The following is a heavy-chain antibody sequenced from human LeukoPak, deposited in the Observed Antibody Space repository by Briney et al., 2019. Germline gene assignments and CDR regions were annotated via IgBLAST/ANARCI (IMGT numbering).Heavy chain of an antibody. CDR2: IYYSGST. CDR3: AHCGGDCYAVPDY. CDR1: GGSISSSSYY. D-gene: IGHD2-21*01. Sequence: SETLSLTCTVSGGSISSSSYYWGWIRQPPGKGLEWIGSIYYSGSTYYNPSLKSRVTISVDTSKNQFSLKLSSVTAADTAVYYCAHCGGDCYAVPDYWGQGTLVTVSS. J-gene: IGHJ4*02. V-gene: IGHV4-39*01.